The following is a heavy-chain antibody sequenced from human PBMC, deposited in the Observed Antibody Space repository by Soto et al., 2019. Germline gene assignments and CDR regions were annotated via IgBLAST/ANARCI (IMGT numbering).Heavy chain of an antibody. CDR2: IYYSGST. D-gene: IGHD3-16*01. V-gene: IGHV4-31*03. CDR1: GGSISSGGYY. CDR3: AGGRARAFDI. J-gene: IGHJ3*02. Sequence: SETLSLTCTVSGGSISSGGYYWSWIRQHPGKGLEWIGYIYYSGSTYYNPSLKSRVTISVDTSKNQFSLKLSSVTAADTAVYYCAGGRARAFDIWGQGTMVTVSS.